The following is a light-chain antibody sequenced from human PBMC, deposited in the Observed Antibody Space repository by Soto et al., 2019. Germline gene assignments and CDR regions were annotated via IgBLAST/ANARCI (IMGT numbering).Light chain of an antibody. CDR1: QSVNSW. CDR2: KAS. J-gene: IGKJ2*01. V-gene: IGKV1-5*03. CDR3: QQCNSYSCT. Sequence: DIQMTQSPSTLSVSVGDRVTITCRASQSVNSWLAWYQHKPGKAPNLLIYKASILQSGVPSRFSGSGSGTEFSLTISSLQPDDFATYYCQQCNSYSCTFGQGTKLEIK.